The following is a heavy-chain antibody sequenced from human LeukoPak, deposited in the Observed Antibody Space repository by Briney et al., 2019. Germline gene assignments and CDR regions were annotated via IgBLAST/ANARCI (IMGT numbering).Heavy chain of an antibody. J-gene: IGHJ4*02. Sequence: ASVKVPCKASGGTFSSYAISWGRQAPGQGLEWMGRIIPILGIANYAQKFEGRVTITADKSTSTAYMELSSLRSEDTAVYYCARDPYSGYDHDYWGQGNLVTVSS. V-gene: IGHV1-69*04. D-gene: IGHD5-12*01. CDR2: IIPILGIA. CDR1: GGTFSSYA. CDR3: ARDPYSGYDHDY.